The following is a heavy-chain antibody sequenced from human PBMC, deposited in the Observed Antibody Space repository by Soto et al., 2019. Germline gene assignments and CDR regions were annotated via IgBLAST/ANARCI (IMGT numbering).Heavy chain of an antibody. Sequence: QVVLQESGPGLVKPSETLSLTCSVSGRSITSYYWCWVRQPPGKGLELIGYIYDNGITSQNPSLKSRVTMSADTSQNQFSLKLTSVTGADTAVYYCARTYDSNGYANEFDSWGQGILVTVTS. D-gene: IGHD3-22*01. V-gene: IGHV4-59*12. CDR1: GRSITSYY. CDR2: IYDNGIT. CDR3: ARTYDSNGYANEFDS. J-gene: IGHJ4*02.